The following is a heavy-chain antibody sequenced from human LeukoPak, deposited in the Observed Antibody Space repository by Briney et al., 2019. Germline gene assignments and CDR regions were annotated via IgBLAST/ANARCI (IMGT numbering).Heavy chain of an antibody. Sequence: SETLSLTCTASGGSISSGGYYWSWIRQHPGKGLEWIGYIYYSGSTYYNPSLKSRVTISVDTSKNQFSLKLSSVTAADTAVYYCAGGPKTYYDFWSGYTPLNWFDPWGQGTLVTVSS. CDR2: IYYSGST. V-gene: IGHV4-31*03. J-gene: IGHJ5*02. D-gene: IGHD3-3*01. CDR1: GGSISSGGYY. CDR3: AGGPKTYYDFWSGYTPLNWFDP.